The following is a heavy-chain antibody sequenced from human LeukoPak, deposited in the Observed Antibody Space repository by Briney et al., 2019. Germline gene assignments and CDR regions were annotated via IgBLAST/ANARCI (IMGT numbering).Heavy chain of an antibody. D-gene: IGHD2-21*01. J-gene: IGHJ6*03. CDR1: GGTFSSYA. CDR2: IIPIFGTA. CDR3: TRPYCGGDCYKGDYYYYMDV. V-gene: IGHV1-69*05. Sequence: SVKVSCKASGGTFSSYAISWVRQAPGQGLEWMGGIIPIFGTANYAQKFQGRVTITTDESTSTAYMELSSLRSEDTAVYYCTRPYCGGDCYKGDYYYYMDVWGKGTTVTVSS.